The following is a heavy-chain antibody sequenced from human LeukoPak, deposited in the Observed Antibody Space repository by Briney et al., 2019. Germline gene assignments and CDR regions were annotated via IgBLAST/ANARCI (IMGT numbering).Heavy chain of an antibody. V-gene: IGHV3-7*01. CDR1: GFTFSSYA. CDR2: IKQDGSEK. Sequence: GGSLRLSCAASGFTFSSYAMSWVRQAPGKGLEWVANIKQDGSEKYYVDSVKGRFTISRDNAKNSLYLQMNSLRAEDTAVYYCASAMVDYWGQGTLVTVSS. J-gene: IGHJ4*02. D-gene: IGHD5-18*01. CDR3: ASAMVDY.